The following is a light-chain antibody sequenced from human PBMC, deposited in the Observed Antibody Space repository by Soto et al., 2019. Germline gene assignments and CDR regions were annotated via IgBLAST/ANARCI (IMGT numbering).Light chain of an antibody. Sequence: VLTQPASVSGSPGEWITISCTGTSSDVGGYNSVSWYQHHPGKAPKLRLYDVGDRPSGVSYRFSGSKSGNTASLTISGLQAADEADYFCSSFTSSMPNVFGSGTKATVL. J-gene: IGLJ1*01. CDR1: SSDVGGYNS. V-gene: IGLV2-14*03. CDR3: SSFTSSMPNV. CDR2: DVG.